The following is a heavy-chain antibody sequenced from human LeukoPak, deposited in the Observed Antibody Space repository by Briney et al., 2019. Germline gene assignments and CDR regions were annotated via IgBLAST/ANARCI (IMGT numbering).Heavy chain of an antibody. D-gene: IGHD4-17*01. CDR2: ISGSGGST. V-gene: IGHV3-23*01. CDR3: VKDSRYGENPPSYYFDY. Sequence: PGGSLRLSCAASGFTFSSYAMSWVRQAPGKGLEWVSAISGSGGSTYYADSVKGRFTISRDNSKNTLDLQMNSLRAEDTAVYYCVKDSRYGENPPSYYFDYWGQGTLVTVSS. J-gene: IGHJ4*02. CDR1: GFTFSSYA.